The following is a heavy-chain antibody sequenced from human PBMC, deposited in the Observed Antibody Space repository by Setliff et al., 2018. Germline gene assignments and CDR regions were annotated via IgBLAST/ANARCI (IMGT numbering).Heavy chain of an antibody. CDR2: INAGNGNT. CDR3: AKRWVVVVAATPYYYGMDV. V-gene: IGHV1-3*01. J-gene: IGHJ6*02. Sequence: ASVKVSCKASGYTFTGYYMHWVRQAPGQRLEWMGWINAGNGNTKYSQKLQGRVTMTRNTSISTAYMELSSLRSEDTAVYYCAKRWVVVVAATPYYYGMDVWGQGTTVTVSS. CDR1: GYTFTGYY. D-gene: IGHD2-15*01.